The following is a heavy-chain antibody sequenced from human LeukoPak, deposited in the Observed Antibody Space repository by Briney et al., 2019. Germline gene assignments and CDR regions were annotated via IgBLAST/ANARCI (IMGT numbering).Heavy chain of an antibody. CDR1: GFTFSSYG. Sequence: GGSLRLSCAGPGFTFSSYGMNWVRQAPGKGLEWVSSISGSVGSTFYADSVKGRFTISRDNSKNTLYLQMNSLRAEDTAVYYCAKDLWFGELFPTPPFDYWGQGTLVTVSS. V-gene: IGHV3-23*01. D-gene: IGHD3-10*01. CDR2: ISGSVGST. CDR3: AKDLWFGELFPTPPFDY. J-gene: IGHJ4*02.